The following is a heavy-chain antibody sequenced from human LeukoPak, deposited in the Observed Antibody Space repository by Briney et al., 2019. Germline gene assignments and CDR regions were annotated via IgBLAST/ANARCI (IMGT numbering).Heavy chain of an antibody. CDR1: GGSISSSSYY. CDR2: IYYSGST. CDR3: ARDLLWFGELFPKDRAINWFDP. Sequence: SETLSLTCTVSGGSISSSSYYWGWIRQPPGKGLGSIGTIYYSGSTYYNPSLKSRVTISVDTSKNQFSLKLSSVTAADTAVYYCARDLLWFGELFPKDRAINWFDPWGQGTLVTVSS. V-gene: IGHV4-39*07. J-gene: IGHJ5*02. D-gene: IGHD3-10*01.